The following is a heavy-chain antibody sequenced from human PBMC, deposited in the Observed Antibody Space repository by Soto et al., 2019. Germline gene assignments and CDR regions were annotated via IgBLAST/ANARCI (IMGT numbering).Heavy chain of an antibody. Sequence: SETLSLTCAVYGGSFSGYYWSWIRQPPGKGLEWIGEINHSGSTNYNPSLKSRVTISVDTSKNQFSLKLSSVTAADTAVYYCARGDFWSGYLFDYWGQGTLVTVSS. CDR3: ARGDFWSGYLFDY. V-gene: IGHV4-34*01. CDR2: INHSGST. D-gene: IGHD3-3*01. CDR1: GGSFSGYY. J-gene: IGHJ4*02.